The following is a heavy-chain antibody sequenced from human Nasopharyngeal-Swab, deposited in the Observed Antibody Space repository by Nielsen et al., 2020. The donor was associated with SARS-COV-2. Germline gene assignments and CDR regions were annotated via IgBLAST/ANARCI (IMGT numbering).Heavy chain of an antibody. V-gene: IGHV3-21*01. CDR3: ARDLNWAFDY. D-gene: IGHD7-27*01. Sequence: GESLKISCAASGFTFSSYSMNWVRQAPGKGLEWVSSISSSSSYIYYADSVKGRFTISRDNAQSSLYLQMNSLRAEDTAVYYCARDLNWAFDYWGQGTLVTVSS. CDR2: ISSSSSYI. CDR1: GFTFSSYS. J-gene: IGHJ4*02.